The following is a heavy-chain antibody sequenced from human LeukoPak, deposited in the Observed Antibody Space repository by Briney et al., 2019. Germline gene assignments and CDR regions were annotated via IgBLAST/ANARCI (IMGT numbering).Heavy chain of an antibody. Sequence: KSSETLSLTCTVSGGSISSYHRSWIRQPAGKGLEWIGRIYTSGSTNYNPSLKSRVTMSVDTSKNQFSLKLSSVTAADTAVYYCAREDCSSTSCSYYYYYYMDVWGKGTTVTVSS. D-gene: IGHD2-2*01. V-gene: IGHV4-4*07. J-gene: IGHJ6*03. CDR2: IYTSGST. CDR1: GGSISSYH. CDR3: AREDCSSTSCSYYYYYYMDV.